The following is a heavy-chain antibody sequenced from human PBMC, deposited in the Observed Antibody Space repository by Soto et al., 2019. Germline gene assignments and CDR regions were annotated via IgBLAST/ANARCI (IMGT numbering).Heavy chain of an antibody. CDR3: ARDPYGGEQQY. CDR2: ISAYSGKT. Sequence: QVQLVQSGGEVKKPGASVKVSCKTSGYTFTTYGISWVRQAPGQGLEGVGWISAYSGKTHYAQKFQGKVTMTTDTATNTAYLERRSLRSDDTAVYYCARDPYGGEQQYWGQGTLVTVSS. D-gene: IGHD3-16*01. CDR1: GYTFTTYG. V-gene: IGHV1-18*01. J-gene: IGHJ4*02.